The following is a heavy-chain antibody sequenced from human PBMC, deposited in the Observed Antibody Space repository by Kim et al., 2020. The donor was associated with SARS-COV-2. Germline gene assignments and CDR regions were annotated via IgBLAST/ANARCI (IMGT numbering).Heavy chain of an antibody. CDR3: ARGPATTHYYYYMDV. Sequence: SETLSLTCTVSGGSISSYYWSWIRQPPGKGLEWIGYIYYSGSTNYNPSLKSRVTISVDTSKNQFSLKLSSVTAADTAVYYCARGPATTHYYYYMDVWGKG. J-gene: IGHJ6*03. CDR2: IYYSGST. CDR1: GGSISSYY. D-gene: IGHD1-26*01. V-gene: IGHV4-59*01.